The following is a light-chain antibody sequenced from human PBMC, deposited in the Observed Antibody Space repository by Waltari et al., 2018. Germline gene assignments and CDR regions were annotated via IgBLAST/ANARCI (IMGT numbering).Light chain of an antibody. CDR3: HQYYTTPYT. Sequence: DIQMTQSPSSLSASVGDRVTIPCRASQGISNSLAWYQQKPGKAPKLLLYATSRLESGVPSRFSGSGSGTDYTLTINSLQPEDLATYYCHQYYTTPYTFGQGTKLEIK. CDR2: ATS. V-gene: IGKV1-NL1*01. CDR1: QGISNS. J-gene: IGKJ2*01.